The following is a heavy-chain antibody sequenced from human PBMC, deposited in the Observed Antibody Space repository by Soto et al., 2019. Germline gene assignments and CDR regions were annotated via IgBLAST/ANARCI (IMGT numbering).Heavy chain of an antibody. J-gene: IGHJ4*02. CDR3: AKDRSGWYTFDY. CDR2: ISGSGGST. V-gene: IGHV3-23*01. D-gene: IGHD6-19*01. Sequence: EVQLLESGGGLVQPVGSLRLSCAASGFTFSSSAMSWVRQAPGKGREWVSTISGSGGSTYYADSVKGRFTISRDNSKNTLYLQMNSLRAEDTAVYYCAKDRSGWYTFDYWGQGTLVAVSS. CDR1: GFTFSSSA.